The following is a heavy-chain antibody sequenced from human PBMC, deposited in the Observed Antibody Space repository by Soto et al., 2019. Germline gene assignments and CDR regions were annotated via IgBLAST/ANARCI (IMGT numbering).Heavy chain of an antibody. Sequence: EVQLVESGGGLVQPGGSLRLSCAGSGFVFSSYWMHWVRQVPGKGLVWVSRITNDGSSTTYADSVNGRFNISRDNAKNTLYLQMNSLGAADTAVYCCARGVQGSRYFGLWGGGTLVTVSS. CDR2: ITNDGSST. CDR1: GFVFSSYW. V-gene: IGHV3-74*01. CDR3: ARGVQGSRYFGL. J-gene: IGHJ2*01.